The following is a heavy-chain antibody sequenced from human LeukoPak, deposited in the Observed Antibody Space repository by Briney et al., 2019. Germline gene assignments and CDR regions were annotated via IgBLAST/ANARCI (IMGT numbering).Heavy chain of an antibody. J-gene: IGHJ4*02. V-gene: IGHV3-33*01. Sequence: GRSLRLSCAASGFSFSTYGMHWVRQAPGKGLEWVALIWFDGSNKHYADSVKGRFTISRDNSKNTMYLQMDSLRAEDTAVYYCARDGYYDFWSGYYPEYYFDYWGQGTLVTVSS. CDR2: IWFDGSNK. D-gene: IGHD3-3*01. CDR1: GFSFSTYG. CDR3: ARDGYYDFWSGYYPEYYFDY.